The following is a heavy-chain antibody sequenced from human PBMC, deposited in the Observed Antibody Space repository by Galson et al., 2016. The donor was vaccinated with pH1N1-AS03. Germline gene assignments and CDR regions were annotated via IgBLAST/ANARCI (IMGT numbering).Heavy chain of an antibody. Sequence: SLRLSCAGSGFTFDDYAMHWVRQAPGKGLEWVSGVDRNSGTIDYTDSVKGRFTISRDNAKNSLYLQMNSLRADNTALYYCAKSPGYCSAGSCFDLGYFDYWGQGTLVTVSS. D-gene: IGHD2-15*01. J-gene: IGHJ4*02. CDR1: GFTFDDYA. V-gene: IGHV3-9*01. CDR3: AKSPGYCSAGSCFDLGYFDY. CDR2: VDRNSGTI.